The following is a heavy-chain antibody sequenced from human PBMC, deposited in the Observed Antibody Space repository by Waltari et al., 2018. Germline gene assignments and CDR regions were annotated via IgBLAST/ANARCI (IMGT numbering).Heavy chain of an antibody. Sequence: EVQLVESGGGLIQPGGSLRLSCAASGFTVSSNYMIWVRQAPGKGLEWVSVIYSGGSTYYADSVKGRFTISRDNSKNTLYLQMNSLRAEDTAVYYCARGWDGMNKQTVNDYWGQGTLVTVSS. CDR1: GFTVSSNY. V-gene: IGHV3-53*01. CDR3: ARGWDGMNKQTVNDY. CDR2: IYSGGST. J-gene: IGHJ4*02. D-gene: IGHD4-17*01.